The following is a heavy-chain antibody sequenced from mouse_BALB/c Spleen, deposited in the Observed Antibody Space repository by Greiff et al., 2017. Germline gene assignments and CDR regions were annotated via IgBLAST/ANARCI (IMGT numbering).Heavy chain of an antibody. CDR3: ARSGGFAY. D-gene: IGHD3-1*01. J-gene: IGHJ3*01. V-gene: IGHV5-17*02. CDR1: GFTFSSFG. Sequence: EVQLVESGGGLVQPGGSRKLSCAASGFTFSSFGMHWVRQAPEKGLEWVAYISSGSSTIYYADTVKGRFTISRDNPKNTLFLQMTSLRSEDTAMYYCARSGGFAYWGQGTLVTVSA. CDR2: ISSGSSTI.